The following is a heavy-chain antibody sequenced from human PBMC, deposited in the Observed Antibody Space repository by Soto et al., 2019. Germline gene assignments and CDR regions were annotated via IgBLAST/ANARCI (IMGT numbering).Heavy chain of an antibody. J-gene: IGHJ3*02. D-gene: IGHD3-10*01. V-gene: IGHV3-30*18. CDR2: ISYDGSNK. CDR1: GFTFNNAW. CDR3: AKEEYYYGSGTGAFDI. Sequence: GGSLRLSCEASGFTFNNAWMSWVRQAPGKGLEWVAVISYDGSNKYYADSVKGRFTISRDNSKNTLYLQMNSLRAEDTAVYYCAKEEYYYGSGTGAFDIWGQGTMVTVSS.